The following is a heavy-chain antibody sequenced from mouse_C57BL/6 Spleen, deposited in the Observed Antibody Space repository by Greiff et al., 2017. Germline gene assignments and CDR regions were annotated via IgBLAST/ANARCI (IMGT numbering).Heavy chain of an antibody. CDR3: AMSDYYAMDY. CDR2: INYDGSST. V-gene: IGHV5-16*01. J-gene: IGHJ4*01. Sequence: EVKLVESEGGLVQPGSSMKLSCTASGFTFSDYYMAWVRQVPEKGLEWVANINYDGSSTYYLDSLKSRFIISRDNAKNILYLQMSSLKSEDTATYYCAMSDYYAMDYWGQGTSVTVSS. CDR1: GFTFSDYY.